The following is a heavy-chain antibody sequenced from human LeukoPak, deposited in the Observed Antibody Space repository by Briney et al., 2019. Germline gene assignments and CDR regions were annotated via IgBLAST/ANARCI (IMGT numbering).Heavy chain of an antibody. CDR2: ISSTAYT. Sequence: GGSPRLSCAAPGFTSSVYSMSWIPPGPEKGLEWFSSISSTAYTYYADSVKGRFTISRDNSKSSLYLQMNSLTAGDTALYYCARYGSGWSRDVWGQGTTVTVSS. CDR1: GFTSSVYS. V-gene: IGHV3-21*01. CDR3: ARYGSGWSRDV. J-gene: IGHJ6*02. D-gene: IGHD6-19*01.